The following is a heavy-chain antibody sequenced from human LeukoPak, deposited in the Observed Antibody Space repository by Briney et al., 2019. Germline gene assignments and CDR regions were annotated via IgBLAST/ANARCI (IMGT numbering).Heavy chain of an antibody. CDR2: IYSSGST. CDR3: ARVRADYYGSGSHYKVWFDP. D-gene: IGHD3-10*01. V-gene: IGHV4-4*07. Sequence: KSSETLSLTCTVSGGSISSYYRSWIRQPAGKGLEWIGRIYSSGSTNYNPSLKSRVTMSVDTSKNQFSLKLSSVTAADTAVYYCARVRADYYGSGSHYKVWFDPWGQGTLVTVSS. J-gene: IGHJ5*02. CDR1: GGSISSYY.